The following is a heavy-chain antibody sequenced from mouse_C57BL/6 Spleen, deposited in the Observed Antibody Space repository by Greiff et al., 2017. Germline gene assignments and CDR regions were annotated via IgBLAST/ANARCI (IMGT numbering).Heavy chain of an antibody. CDR3: AREREFTTVVGFDY. V-gene: IGHV1-64*01. J-gene: IGHJ2*01. Sequence: VKLQQPGAELVKPGASVKLSCKASGYTFTSYWMHWVKQRPGQGLEWIGMIHPNSGSTNYNEKFKSKATLTVDKSSSTAYMQLSSLTSEDSAVYYCAREREFTTVVGFDYWGQGTTLTVSS. D-gene: IGHD1-1*01. CDR2: IHPNSGST. CDR1: GYTFTSYW.